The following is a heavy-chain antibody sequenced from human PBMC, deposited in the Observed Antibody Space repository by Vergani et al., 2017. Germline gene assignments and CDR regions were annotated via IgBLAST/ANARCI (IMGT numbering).Heavy chain of an antibody. Sequence: QVQLVQSGAEVKKPGASVKVSCKASGYTFTSYGISWVRQAPGQGLEWMGWISAYNGNTNYAQKLQGRVTMTTDTSTTTAYMELSSLRSEDTAVYYCARDKYYYGSGSYDMGPYWGQGTLVTVSS. V-gene: IGHV1-18*01. D-gene: IGHD3-10*01. CDR1: GYTFTSYG. CDR2: ISAYNGNT. J-gene: IGHJ4*02. CDR3: ARDKYYYGSGSYDMGPY.